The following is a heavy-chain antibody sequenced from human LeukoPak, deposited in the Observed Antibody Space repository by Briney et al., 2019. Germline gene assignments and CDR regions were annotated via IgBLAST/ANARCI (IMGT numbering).Heavy chain of an antibody. D-gene: IGHD3-3*01. V-gene: IGHV4-38-2*02. CDR1: AYSISSGFY. CDR3: ASYDFWSGYLNY. CDR2: INHSGST. Sequence: SETLSLTCTVSAYSISSGFYWGWIRQPPGKGLEWIGEINHSGSTNYNPSLKSRVTISVDTSKNQFSLKLSSVTAADTAVYYCASYDFWSGYLNYWGQGTLVTVSS. J-gene: IGHJ4*02.